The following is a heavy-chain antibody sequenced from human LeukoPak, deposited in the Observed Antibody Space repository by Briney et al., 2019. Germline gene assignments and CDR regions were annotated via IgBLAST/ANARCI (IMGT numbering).Heavy chain of an antibody. V-gene: IGHV1-2*06. Sequence: ASVKVSCKASGYTFTGYYMHWVRQAPGQGLEWLGRINPNSGGTNYAQKFQGRVTMTRDTTISTAYMELRRLRSDDPAVYYGASIEVVVVIGDQRWIQSTLDYWGKGTLVTVS. J-gene: IGHJ4*02. CDR1: GYTFTGYY. CDR3: ASIEVVVVIGDQRWIQSTLDY. CDR2: INPNSGGT. D-gene: IGHD3-22*01.